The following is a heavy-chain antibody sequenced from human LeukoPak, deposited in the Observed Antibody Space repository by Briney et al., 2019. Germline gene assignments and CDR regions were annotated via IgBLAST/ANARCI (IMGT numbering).Heavy chain of an antibody. D-gene: IGHD3-22*01. CDR2: ISGSGGTT. V-gene: IGHV3-23*01. CDR1: GFTFSSYA. CDR3: VKDSYYYDNSGYYYVKDH. Sequence: GGSLRLSCAASGFTFSSYAMNGVRQAPGKGLEWVSGISGSGGTTYYADSVQGRFTISRDNSKNTLYVQMNSLRVDDTAIYYCVKDSYYYDNSGYYYVKDHWGQGTLVTVSS. J-gene: IGHJ4*02.